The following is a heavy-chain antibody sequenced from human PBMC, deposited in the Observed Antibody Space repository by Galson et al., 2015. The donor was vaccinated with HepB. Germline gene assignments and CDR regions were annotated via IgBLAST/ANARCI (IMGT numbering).Heavy chain of an antibody. CDR2: ISSSSSYT. V-gene: IGHV3-11*06. Sequence: SLRLSCAASGFTFSDYYMSWIRQAPGKGLEWVSYISSSSSYTNYADSVKGRFTISRDNAKNSLYLQMNSLRAEDTAVYYCARRKSGSYYDYFDYWGQGTLVTVSS. D-gene: IGHD1-26*01. CDR1: GFTFSDYY. CDR3: ARRKSGSYYDYFDY. J-gene: IGHJ4*02.